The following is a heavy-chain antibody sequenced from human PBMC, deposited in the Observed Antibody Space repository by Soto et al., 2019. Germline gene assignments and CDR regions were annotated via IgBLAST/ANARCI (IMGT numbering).Heavy chain of an antibody. V-gene: IGHV1-69*13. Sequence: QVHLVQSGAEVKKPGSSVKVSCKYSGGTVKTESINWVRQAPGQGLEWMGNILPVFETADYAPKFQGRVTITADQATRTAYMELSSLRSQDTGLYFCARRHEYGGNSVAFDVWGKGTMVTVSS. CDR1: GGTVKTES. D-gene: IGHD4-17*01. CDR3: ARRHEYGGNSVAFDV. J-gene: IGHJ3*01. CDR2: ILPVFETA.